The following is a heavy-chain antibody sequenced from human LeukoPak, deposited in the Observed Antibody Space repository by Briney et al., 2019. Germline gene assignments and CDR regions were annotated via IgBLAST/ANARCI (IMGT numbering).Heavy chain of an antibody. Sequence: ASVKVSCKASGYTFTSYDINWVRQATGQGLEWMGWMNPNSGNTGYAQKLQGRVTMTTDTSTSTAYMELRSLRSDDTAVYYCARDQGSSWELYFDYWGQGTLVTVSS. CDR3: ARDQGSSWELYFDY. J-gene: IGHJ4*02. D-gene: IGHD6-13*01. CDR2: MNPNSGNT. V-gene: IGHV1-8*02. CDR1: GYTFTSYD.